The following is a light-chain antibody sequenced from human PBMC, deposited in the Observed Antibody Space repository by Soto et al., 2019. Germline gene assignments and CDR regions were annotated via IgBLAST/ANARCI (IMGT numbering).Light chain of an antibody. CDR3: CSYAGTKTFVV. J-gene: IGLJ2*01. CDR2: EGD. CDR1: SSDIGSYNL. Sequence: QSALTQPASMSGSPGQSITISCTGTSSDIGSYNLVSWYQQHPGKAPKVMIYEGDKRPSGVSNRFSGSKSGNTASLTISGIQAEDEADYYCCSYAGTKTFVVFGGGTKLTVL. V-gene: IGLV2-23*03.